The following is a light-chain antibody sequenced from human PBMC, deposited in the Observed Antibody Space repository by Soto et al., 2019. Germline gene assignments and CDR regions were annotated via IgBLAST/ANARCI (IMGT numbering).Light chain of an antibody. Sequence: EIVLTQSPGTLSLSPGERATLSCRASQSVRSSYLAWYQQRPGQAPRLLIYGASSRATGIPDRVSGSWSGTDFTLTISRLEPEYFAVYYCQQYGTSPWTFGQGTRVELK. CDR2: GAS. CDR1: QSVRSSY. J-gene: IGKJ1*01. V-gene: IGKV3-20*01. CDR3: QQYGTSPWT.